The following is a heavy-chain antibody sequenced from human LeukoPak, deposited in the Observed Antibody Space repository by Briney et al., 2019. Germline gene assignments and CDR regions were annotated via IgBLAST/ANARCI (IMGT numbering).Heavy chain of an antibody. V-gene: IGHV3-7*01. CDR2: IKQDGSEK. Sequence: GGSLRLSCAASGFTFSDYWMSGVRQAPGKGLEWVANIKQDGSEKNYVDSVKGRFIISRDNAKNSLYLQMNSLRAEDTAVYYCARDSPFGFYWGQGTLVTVSS. CDR3: ARDSPFGFY. D-gene: IGHD3-10*01. J-gene: IGHJ4*02. CDR1: GFTFSDYW.